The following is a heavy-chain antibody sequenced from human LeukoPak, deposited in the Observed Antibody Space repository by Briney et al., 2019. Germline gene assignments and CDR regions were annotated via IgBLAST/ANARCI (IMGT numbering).Heavy chain of an antibody. CDR3: ARRLHGIVVVPADP. CDR1: GYSISSGYY. D-gene: IGHD2-2*01. J-gene: IGHJ5*02. V-gene: IGHV4-38-2*01. CDR2: IYHSGST. Sequence: KPSETLSLTCAVSGYSISSGYYWGWIRQPPGKGLEWIGSIYHSGSTYYNPSLKSRVTISVDTSKHQFPLKLSSVTAADTAVYYCARRLHGIVVVPADPWGQGTLVTVST.